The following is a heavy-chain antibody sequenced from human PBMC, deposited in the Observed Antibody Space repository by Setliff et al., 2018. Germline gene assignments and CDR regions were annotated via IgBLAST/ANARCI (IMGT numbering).Heavy chain of an antibody. CDR1: DFTFSSYG. D-gene: IGHD2-21*02. J-gene: IGHJ4*02. V-gene: IGHV3-30*02. Sequence: GESLTISCAASDFTFSSYGMHWVRQAPGKGLEWVAFIRWGGTRKDYADSVKGRFSISRDNSKNTLYLQMNSLRAEDTAVYYCAKDLWPTCGGDCYRPFDYWGQGTLVTVSS. CDR2: IRWGGTRK. CDR3: AKDLWPTCGGDCYRPFDY.